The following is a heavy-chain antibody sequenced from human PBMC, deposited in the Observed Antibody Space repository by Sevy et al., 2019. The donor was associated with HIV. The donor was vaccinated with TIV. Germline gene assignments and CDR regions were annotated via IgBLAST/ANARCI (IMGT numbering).Heavy chain of an antibody. V-gene: IGHV3-7*01. Sequence: GGSLRLSCAASGFTFSSYWMSWVHQAPGKGLEWVANIKQDGSEKYYVDSVKGRFTISRDNATNSLYLQMNSLRAEDTAVYYCARGSSWNGRRFDYWGQGTLVTVSS. CDR1: GFTFSSYW. D-gene: IGHD1-1*01. J-gene: IGHJ4*02. CDR3: ARGSSWNGRRFDY. CDR2: IKQDGSEK.